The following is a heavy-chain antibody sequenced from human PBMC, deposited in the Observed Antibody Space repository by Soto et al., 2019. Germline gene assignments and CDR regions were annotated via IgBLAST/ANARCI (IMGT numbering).Heavy chain of an antibody. CDR2: VVIGSGSA. D-gene: IGHD2-2*01. CDR3: AKDGGPAYCNSPGCSAERFDY. Sequence: GASVKVSCKASGFTFTTSALQWVRQARGQRLEWIGWVVIGSGSAFYAQKFQDRVTITRDMSTSTAYMELSSLRHEDTAVYYCAKDGGPAYCNSPGCSAERFDYWGQGTQVTVSS. V-gene: IGHV1-58*01. J-gene: IGHJ4*02. CDR1: GFTFTTSA.